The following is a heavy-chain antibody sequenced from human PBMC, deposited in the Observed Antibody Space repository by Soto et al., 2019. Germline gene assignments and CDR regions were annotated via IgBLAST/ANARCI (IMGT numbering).Heavy chain of an antibody. J-gene: IGHJ4*02. CDR2: INPNSGGT. CDR3: ARADTTIVPLAQ. V-gene: IGHV1-2*02. CDR1: GYTFTGYY. Sequence: GASVKVSCKASGYTFTGYYMHWVRQAPGQGLEWMGWINPNSGGTNYNPSLTSRVSISVDTSKNQFSLNLNSVTAADTAVYYCARADTTIVPLAQWGQGTLVTVSS. D-gene: IGHD3-10*01.